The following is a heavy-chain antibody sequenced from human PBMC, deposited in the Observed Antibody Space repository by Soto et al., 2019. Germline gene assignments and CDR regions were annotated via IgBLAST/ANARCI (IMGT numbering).Heavy chain of an antibody. J-gene: IGHJ5*02. Sequence: QVQLRESGPGLVKPSGTLSLTYAVSGVPMTNTNWWSWVRQPPGKGLEWVGEVFHSGSTNYNPSLKSRGTISVEKSKNQCSLNLTSVTAADTAVYYCTRVAQGKCSGSRCYRWFDPWGQGTLVTVSS. CDR3: TRVAQGKCSGSRCYRWFDP. D-gene: IGHD2-2*01. CDR1: GVPMTNTNW. V-gene: IGHV4-4*02. CDR2: VFHSGST.